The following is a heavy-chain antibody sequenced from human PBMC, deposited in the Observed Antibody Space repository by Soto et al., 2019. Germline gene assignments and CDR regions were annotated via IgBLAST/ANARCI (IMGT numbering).Heavy chain of an antibody. Sequence: PGESRKISLKGSGYSFTIYWIGLVRQMPGKVLECMVIIYPGDSEGRYSPSFQGQVTISVDKTINTAYLQWSSLKASDTATSYCARPFVSPYVMDVWGQGTTVPVYS. CDR1: GYSFTIYW. V-gene: IGHV5-51*01. CDR3: ARPFVSPYVMDV. J-gene: IGHJ6*02. CDR2: IYPGDSEG.